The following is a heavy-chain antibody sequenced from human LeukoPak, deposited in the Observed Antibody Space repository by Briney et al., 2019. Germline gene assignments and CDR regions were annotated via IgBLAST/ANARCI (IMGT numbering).Heavy chain of an antibody. V-gene: IGHV4-34*01. Sequence: SETLSLTCAVYGGSFSGYYWSWIRQPPGKGLEWIGEINHSGSTNYNPSLKSRVTISVDKSKNQFSLKLSSVTAADTAVYYCAREPSFDFWSGYYTGSGYYFDYWGQGTLVTVSS. CDR2: INHSGST. J-gene: IGHJ4*02. CDR3: AREPSFDFWSGYYTGSGYYFDY. CDR1: GGSFSGYY. D-gene: IGHD3-3*01.